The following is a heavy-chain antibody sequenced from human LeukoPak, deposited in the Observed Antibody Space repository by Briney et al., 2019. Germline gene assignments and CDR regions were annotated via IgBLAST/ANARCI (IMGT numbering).Heavy chain of an antibody. Sequence: SETLSLTCAVYGGSFSGYYWSWIRQPPGKGLEWIGEINHSGSTNYNPSLKSRVTISVDTSKNRFSLKLSSVTAADTAVYYCARGQTTVIYYYYGMDVWGQGTTVTVSS. D-gene: IGHD4-17*01. CDR1: GGSFSGYY. J-gene: IGHJ6*02. CDR3: ARGQTTVIYYYYGMDV. CDR2: INHSGST. V-gene: IGHV4-34*01.